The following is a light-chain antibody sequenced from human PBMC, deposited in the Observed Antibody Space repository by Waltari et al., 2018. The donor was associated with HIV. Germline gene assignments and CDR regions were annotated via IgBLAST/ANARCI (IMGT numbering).Light chain of an antibody. Sequence: QSLLTQPPSVSAAPGQKVTISCSGSTSTIGSNYVSWYEQFPGAAPKLLSSDNNKRPSGIPDRFSGSKSGTSATLAITGLQTGDEADYYCATWDSSLNAVVFGGGTKLTVL. J-gene: IGLJ3*02. CDR1: TSTIGSNY. V-gene: IGLV1-51*01. CDR3: ATWDSSLNAVV. CDR2: DNN.